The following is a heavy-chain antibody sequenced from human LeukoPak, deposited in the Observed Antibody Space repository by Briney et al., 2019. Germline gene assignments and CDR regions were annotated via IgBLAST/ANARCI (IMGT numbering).Heavy chain of an antibody. CDR1: GGSISSSSYY. J-gene: IGHJ4*02. CDR2: IYYSGST. CDR3: ARVPNTPYYYGSGSYYFDY. Sequence: SGTLSLTCTVSGGSISSSSYYWGWIRQPPGKGLEWIGSIYYSGSTYYNPSLKSRVTISVDTSKNQFSLKLSSVTAADTAVYYCARVPNTPYYYGSGSYYFDYWGQGTLVTVSS. V-gene: IGHV4-39*07. D-gene: IGHD3-10*01.